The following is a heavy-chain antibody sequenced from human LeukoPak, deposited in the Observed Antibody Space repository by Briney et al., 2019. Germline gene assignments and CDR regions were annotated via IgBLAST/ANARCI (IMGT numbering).Heavy chain of an antibody. CDR2: IYYSGST. V-gene: IGHV4-59*01. CDR3: ARDGYCSGGSCYYYYGMDV. Sequence: SETLSLTCTVSCGSISSYYWSWIRQPPGKGLEWIGYIYYSGSTNYNPSLKSRVTISVDTSKNQFSLKLSSVTAADTAVYYCARDGYCSGGSCYYYYGMDVWGQGTTVTVSS. CDR1: CGSISSYY. J-gene: IGHJ6*02. D-gene: IGHD2-15*01.